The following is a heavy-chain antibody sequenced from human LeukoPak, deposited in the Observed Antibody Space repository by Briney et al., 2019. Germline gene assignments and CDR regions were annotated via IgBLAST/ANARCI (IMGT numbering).Heavy chain of an antibody. J-gene: IGHJ4*02. CDR3: AKDGPGGWYFDS. CDR1: GFTFTNFW. V-gene: IGHV3-7*03. CDR2: IKQDGSEK. D-gene: IGHD6-19*01. Sequence: GGSLRLSCAASGFTFTNFWMCWVRQAPGKGLDWVANIKQDGSEKHYVDSVNGRFTISRDNAKDSLYLQMNSLRAEDTAVYYCAKDGPGGWYFDSWGQGTPVTVSS.